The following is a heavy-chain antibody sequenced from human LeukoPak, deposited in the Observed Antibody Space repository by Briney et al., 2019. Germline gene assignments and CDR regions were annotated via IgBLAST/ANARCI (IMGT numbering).Heavy chain of an antibody. D-gene: IGHD4-17*01. CDR3: ATAREYGDYPYYFDY. CDR2: FDPEDGET. J-gene: IGHJ4*02. Sequence: ASVKVSCKVSGYTLTELSMHWVRQAPGKGLEWMGGFDPEDGETIYAQKFQGRVTMTEGTSTDTAYMELSSLRSEDTAVYYCATAREYGDYPYYFDYWGQGTLVTVSS. V-gene: IGHV1-24*01. CDR1: GYTLTELS.